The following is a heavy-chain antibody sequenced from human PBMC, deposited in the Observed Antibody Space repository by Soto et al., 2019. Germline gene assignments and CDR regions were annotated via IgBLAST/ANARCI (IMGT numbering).Heavy chain of an antibody. Sequence: GESLKISCKGSGYSFTCYWIGWVRQMPGKGLEWMGIIYPGDSDTRYSPSFQGQVTISADKSISTAYLQWSSLKASDTAMYYCARRGYCSGGSCSYYYYYGMDVWGQGTTVTVSS. CDR3: ARRGYCSGGSCSYYYYYGMDV. V-gene: IGHV5-51*01. CDR1: GYSFTCYW. D-gene: IGHD2-15*01. J-gene: IGHJ6*02. CDR2: IYPGDSDT.